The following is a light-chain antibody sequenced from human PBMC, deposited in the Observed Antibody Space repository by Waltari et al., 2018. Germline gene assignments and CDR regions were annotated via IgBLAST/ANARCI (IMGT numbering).Light chain of an antibody. CDR3: MQGVHLPYT. J-gene: IGKJ2*01. Sequence: DIVMTQTPLSLSVTPGQPASISCKSGQSLLHSDGRTYLSWYLQRPGQSPPLLIYEVSRRFSGVPNRFSGSGSVTDFTLKISRVEAEDVGVYYCMQGVHLPYTFGQGTKLEIK. CDR1: QSLLHSDGRTY. CDR2: EVS. V-gene: IGKV2-29*02.